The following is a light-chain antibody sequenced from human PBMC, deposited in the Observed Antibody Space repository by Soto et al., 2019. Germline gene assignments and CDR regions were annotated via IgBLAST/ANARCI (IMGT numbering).Light chain of an antibody. CDR2: GAS. V-gene: IGKV3-20*01. Sequence: EIVLTQSPGTLSLSPGERATLSCKASQSVSSNFLAWYQRKPGQAPRLLIYGASNRATDIPYRFSGSGSGKYFTLTITRLAPEYFAVYYCQHYGTSPLTFGQGTKVEI. CDR1: QSVSSNF. J-gene: IGKJ1*01. CDR3: QHYGTSPLT.